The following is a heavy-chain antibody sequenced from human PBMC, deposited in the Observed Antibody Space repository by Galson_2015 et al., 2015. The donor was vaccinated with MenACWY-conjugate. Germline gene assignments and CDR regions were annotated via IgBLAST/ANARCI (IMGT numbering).Heavy chain of an antibody. CDR2: IYSGGST. CDR1: GFTVSSNY. Sequence: SLRLSCAASGFTVSSNYMSWVRQAPGKGLEWVSVIYSGGSTYYADSVKGRFTISRDNSKNTLYLQMNSLRAEDTAVYYCAREGLRFLEWLDTNDAFDIWGQGTMVTVSS. D-gene: IGHD3-3*01. CDR3: AREGLRFLEWLDTNDAFDI. V-gene: IGHV3-66*01. J-gene: IGHJ3*02.